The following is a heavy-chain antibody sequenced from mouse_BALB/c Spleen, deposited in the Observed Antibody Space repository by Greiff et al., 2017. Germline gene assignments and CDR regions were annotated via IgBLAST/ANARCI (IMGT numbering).Heavy chain of an antibody. D-gene: IGHD2-4*01. J-gene: IGHJ4*01. V-gene: IGHV5-6-4*01. CDR1: GFTFSSYT. Sequence: EVKVVESGGGLVKPGGSLKLSCAASGFTFSSYTMSWVRQTPEKRLEWVATISSGGSYTYYPDSVKGRFTISRDNAKNTLYLQMSSLKSEDTAMYYCTRERGYYDYHYAMDYWGQGTSVTVSS. CDR3: TRERGYYDYHYAMDY. CDR2: ISSGGSYT.